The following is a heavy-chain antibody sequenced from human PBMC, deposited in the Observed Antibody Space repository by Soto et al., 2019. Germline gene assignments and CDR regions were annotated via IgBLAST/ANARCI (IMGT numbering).Heavy chain of an antibody. D-gene: IGHD3-9*01. CDR3: AALGTVYRAVDH. V-gene: IGHV4-59*01. CDR2: IYYTGST. Sequence: PSETLSLTCTVSDGSINSFYWTWIRQPPGKRLDWIGYIYYTGSTNYNPSLNSRVTISLDTSKNQVSLNLTSVTAADTAVYYCAALGTVYRAVDHWGQGTLVTVSS. J-gene: IGHJ4*02. CDR1: DGSINSFY.